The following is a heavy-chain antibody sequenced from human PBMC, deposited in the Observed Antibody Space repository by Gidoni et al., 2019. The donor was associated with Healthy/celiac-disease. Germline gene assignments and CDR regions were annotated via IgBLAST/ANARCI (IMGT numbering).Heavy chain of an antibody. CDR2: IRYDGSNK. D-gene: IGHD6-19*01. CDR1: GFTFSSYG. J-gene: IGHJ6*03. CDR3: AKDPRRSGVAVAGTPMKPDYYMDV. Sequence: QVQLVESGGGVVQPGGSLRLSCAASGFTFSSYGMHWFRQAPGKGLEWVAFIRYDGSNKYYADSVKGRFTISRDNSKNTLYLQMNSLRAEDTAVYYCAKDPRRSGVAVAGTPMKPDYYMDVWGKGTTVTVSS. V-gene: IGHV3-30*02.